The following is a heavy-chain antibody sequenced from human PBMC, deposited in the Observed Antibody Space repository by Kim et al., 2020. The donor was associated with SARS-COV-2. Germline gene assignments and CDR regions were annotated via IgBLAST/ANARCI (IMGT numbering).Heavy chain of an antibody. Sequence: SETLSLTCTASGAPISSYYWVWVRQSPGKGLEWMATFFKSGSTSSNLSLKSRVTISADTSNNQFSLQLSSVTAADTAVYYCSSWDYSDNAGLALWGQGT. CDR3: SSWDYSDNAGLAL. J-gene: IGHJ4*02. CDR1: GAPISSYY. D-gene: IGHD4-4*01. CDR2: FFKSGST. V-gene: IGHV4-59*13.